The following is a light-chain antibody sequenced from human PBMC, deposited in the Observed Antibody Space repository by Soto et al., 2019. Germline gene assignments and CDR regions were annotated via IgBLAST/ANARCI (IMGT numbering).Light chain of an antibody. V-gene: IGKV1-5*03. Sequence: DIQMTQSPSTLSASVADRVTITCRASQSISSWLAWYKQRPVKAPKLLIYKASTLESGVRSKFCGSGSGTEFTLTISSLQPEDFATYYCQQYNSYPWTFGQGTKVDIK. CDR3: QQYNSYPWT. J-gene: IGKJ1*01. CDR2: KAS. CDR1: QSISSW.